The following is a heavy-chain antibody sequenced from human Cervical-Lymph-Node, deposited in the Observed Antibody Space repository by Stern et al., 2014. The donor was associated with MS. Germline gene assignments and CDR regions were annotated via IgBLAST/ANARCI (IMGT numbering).Heavy chain of an antibody. CDR1: GFTFNSSA. Sequence: QLVESGPEVKKPGTSVKVSCKASGFTFNSSAVQWVRQARGQRLEWLGRIVVGSGNTNYAQKFQERVTITRDMSTSTAYMELSSLRSEDTAVYYCAANYYDTYYYYGMDVWGQGTTVTVSS. CDR2: IVVGSGNT. CDR3: AANYYDTYYYYGMDV. D-gene: IGHD3-22*01. J-gene: IGHJ6*02. V-gene: IGHV1-58*01.